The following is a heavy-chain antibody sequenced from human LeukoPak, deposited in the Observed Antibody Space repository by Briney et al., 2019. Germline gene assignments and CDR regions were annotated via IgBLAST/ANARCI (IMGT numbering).Heavy chain of an antibody. V-gene: IGHV3-7*01. J-gene: IGHJ5*02. Sequence: GGPLRLSCAASGFPFSNYWVSWVRQAPGKGLEWVANMKEDGGEINYVDSVKGRFTISRDNAKNSLYLHMNSLRVEDTAVYYCARDRGYSTFDNWGQGTLVTVSS. D-gene: IGHD4-23*01. CDR3: ARDRGYSTFDN. CDR1: GFPFSNYW. CDR2: MKEDGGEI.